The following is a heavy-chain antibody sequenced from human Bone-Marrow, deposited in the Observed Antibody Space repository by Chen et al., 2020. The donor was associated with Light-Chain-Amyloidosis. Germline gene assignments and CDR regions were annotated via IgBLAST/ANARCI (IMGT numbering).Heavy chain of an antibody. CDR3: AKDLRGYVTGNVINY. CDR1: GFSFADYA. Sequence: EVQLVESGGGVVQRGGSLRLSCAASGFSFADYALHWVRQAPGKGLEWVALISGDGSRTYYADSVMGRFTISRDNSKNSLYLQMNSLRTEDTALYYCAKDLRGYVTGNVINYWGQGTLVTVSS. V-gene: IGHV3-43*02. CDR2: ISGDGSRT. J-gene: IGHJ4*02. D-gene: IGHD3-9*01.